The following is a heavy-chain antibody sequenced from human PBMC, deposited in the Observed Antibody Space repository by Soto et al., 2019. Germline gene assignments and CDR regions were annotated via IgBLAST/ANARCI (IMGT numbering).Heavy chain of an antibody. CDR1: GGSISSYY. J-gene: IGHJ4*02. Sequence: SETLSLTCTVSGGSISSYYWSWIRQPPGKGLEWIGYIYYSGSTNYNPSLKSRVTISVDTSKNQFSLKMSSVTAADTAVYYCARTLPNRQLFDSWSQGTLVT. CDR3: ARTLPNRQLFDS. CDR2: IYYSGST. D-gene: IGHD1-1*01. V-gene: IGHV4-59*01.